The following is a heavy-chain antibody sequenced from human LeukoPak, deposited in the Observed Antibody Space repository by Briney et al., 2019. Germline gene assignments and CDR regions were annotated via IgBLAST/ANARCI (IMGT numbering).Heavy chain of an antibody. CDR1: GYTFTDYY. CDR3: ASGGQYSSSSSGFDP. CDR2: INPNTGGT. J-gene: IGHJ5*02. V-gene: IGHV1-2*02. D-gene: IGHD6-6*01. Sequence: ASVKVSCKASGYTFTDYYLHWVRQAPGQGLEWMGWINPNTGGTNYVQKFQDRVTMTRDTSISIAYMELRRLRSDDTAVYYCASGGQYSSSSSGFDPWGQGTLVTVSS.